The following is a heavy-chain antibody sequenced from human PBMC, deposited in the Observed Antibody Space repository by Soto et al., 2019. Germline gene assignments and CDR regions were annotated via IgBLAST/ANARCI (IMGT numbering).Heavy chain of an antibody. CDR2: IIPIFGTA. J-gene: IGHJ6*02. CDR3: AKYYYDSSGYYSDYYYGMGV. V-gene: IGHV1-69*13. D-gene: IGHD3-22*01. Sequence: SVKVSCKASGGTFSSHAISWVRQAPGQWLEWMGGIIPIFGTANYAQKFQGRVTITADESTSTAYMELSSLRSEDTAVYYCAKYYYDSSGYYSDYYYGMGVWGQGTTVTVS. CDR1: GGTFSSHA.